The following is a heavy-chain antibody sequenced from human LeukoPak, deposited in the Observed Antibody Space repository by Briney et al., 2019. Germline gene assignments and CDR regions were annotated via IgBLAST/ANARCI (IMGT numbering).Heavy chain of an antibody. J-gene: IGHJ4*02. Sequence: GGSLRLSCAASGFTFSSYAMHWVRQAPGKGLKWVAVISYDGSNKYYADSVKGRFTISRDNSKNTLYLQMNSLRAEDTAVYYCARVMNYYDSSGPFDYWGQGTLVTVSS. CDR1: GFTFSSYA. D-gene: IGHD3-22*01. CDR2: ISYDGSNK. CDR3: ARVMNYYDSSGPFDY. V-gene: IGHV3-30-3*01.